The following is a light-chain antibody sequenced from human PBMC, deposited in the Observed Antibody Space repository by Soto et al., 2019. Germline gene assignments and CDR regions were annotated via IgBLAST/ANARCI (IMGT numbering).Light chain of an antibody. CDR3: QQYNSWLWT. V-gene: IGKV3-15*01. CDR1: PSVSSK. CDR2: GAS. Sequence: EIVRTQSPATLSVSPGEGATLSCRASPSVSSKLAWYQQKPGQAPSILIYGASTRATGIPARFSGSGSGTEFNLIISSLQSEDSAVYYCQQYNSWLWTFGQGTKVDIK. J-gene: IGKJ1*01.